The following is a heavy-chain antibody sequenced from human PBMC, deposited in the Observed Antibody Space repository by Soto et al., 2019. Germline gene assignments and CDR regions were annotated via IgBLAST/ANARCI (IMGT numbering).Heavy chain of an antibody. D-gene: IGHD1-26*01. CDR3: ARDDEGGSECDLGY. J-gene: IGHJ4*02. Sequence: GASVKVSCKASGYIFTSYYIHWVRQAPGQGLEWMGWINPFDGSRMFAQSFQGRVTMTRDTSTSTLYLQMDSLRAEDTAVYYCARDDEGGSECDLGYWGQGTLVTVSS. V-gene: IGHV1-46*01. CDR2: INPFDGSR. CDR1: GYIFTSYY.